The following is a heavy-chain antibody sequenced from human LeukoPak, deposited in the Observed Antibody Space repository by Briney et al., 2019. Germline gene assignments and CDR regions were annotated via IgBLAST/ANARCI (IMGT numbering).Heavy chain of an antibody. J-gene: IGHJ3*02. D-gene: IGHD3-16*01. CDR2: ISSRSSYK. CDR3: ARDLGAFGI. Sequence: PGGSLRLSCAASGFTFSDYNMNWVRQAPGKGLEWVSSISSRSSYKYYADSVKGRFTISRDNAKNSLYLQMSSLRAEDTAVYYCARDLGAFGIWGQGTRVTVSS. V-gene: IGHV3-21*01. CDR1: GFTFSDYN.